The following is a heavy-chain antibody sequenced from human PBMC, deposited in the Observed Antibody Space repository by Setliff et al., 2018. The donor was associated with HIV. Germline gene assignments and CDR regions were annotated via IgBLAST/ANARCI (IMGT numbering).Heavy chain of an antibody. D-gene: IGHD4-17*01. Sequence: SETLSLTCAVYGGPLSGYFWSWIRQSPGKGLEWIGEISFSGFTDYNPSLKSRVTISVDTSRSQFSLKLNSVTAADTSVYYCARGEDHGDYNNYFDPWGQGILVTVSS. CDR2: ISFSGFT. V-gene: IGHV4-34*01. CDR3: ARGEDHGDYNNYFDP. J-gene: IGHJ5*02. CDR1: GGPLSGYF.